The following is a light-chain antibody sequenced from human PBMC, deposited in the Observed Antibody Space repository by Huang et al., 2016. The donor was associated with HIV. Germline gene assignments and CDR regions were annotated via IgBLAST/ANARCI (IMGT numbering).Light chain of an antibody. J-gene: IGKJ1*01. Sequence: DILLTQSPATLSASPGERVNLSCRSSQSVRNNLAWYQQRPGQAPRCLICSASTRATVIPARFSGSGSGTEFPLNLGSMQSEDFAVYYWQQYDAWRKTFGQGTRVDFK. CDR1: QSVRNN. V-gene: IGKV3-15*01. CDR2: SAS. CDR3: QQYDAWRKT.